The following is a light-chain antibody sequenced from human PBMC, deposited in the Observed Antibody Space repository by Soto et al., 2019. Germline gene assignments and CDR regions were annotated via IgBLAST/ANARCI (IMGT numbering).Light chain of an antibody. J-gene: IGLJ1*01. CDR3: CSYAGSSFYV. CDR2: EVS. CDR1: SSDVGSYNL. Sequence: QSVLTQPASGSGSPGQSITISCTGTSSDVGSYNLVSWYQQHPGKAPKLMIYEVSKRPSGVSNRFSGSKSGNTASLTISGLQAEDEADYYCCSYAGSSFYVFGTGTKVTVL. V-gene: IGLV2-23*02.